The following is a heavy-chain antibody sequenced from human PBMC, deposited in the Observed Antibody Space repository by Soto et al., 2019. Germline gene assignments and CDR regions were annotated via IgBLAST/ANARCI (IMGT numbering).Heavy chain of an antibody. Sequence: QVQLVQSGAEVKKPGSSVKVSCKASGGTFSSYAISWVRQAPGQGLEWMGGIIPIFGTANYAQKFQGRVTITADESTSTAYMELSSLRSEDTAVYYCGRDQGGPVPHYYGMDVWGQGTTVTVSS. CDR2: IIPIFGTA. CDR3: GRDQGGPVPHYYGMDV. J-gene: IGHJ6*02. D-gene: IGHD2-15*01. V-gene: IGHV1-69*01. CDR1: GGTFSSYA.